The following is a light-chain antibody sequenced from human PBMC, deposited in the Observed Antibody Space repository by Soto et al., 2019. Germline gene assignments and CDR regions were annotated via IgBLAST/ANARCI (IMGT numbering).Light chain of an antibody. CDR1: SANIGAGYD. J-gene: IGLJ3*02. CDR2: SNI. Sequence: QSVLTQPPSISGAPGQRVTISCTGSSANIGAGYDVHWYQQLPGTAPKLLIYSNINRPSGVPDRFSGSKSGTSASLAITGLQAEDEADYYCQSYDSGLSARVFGGGTKLTVL. V-gene: IGLV1-40*01. CDR3: QSYDSGLSARV.